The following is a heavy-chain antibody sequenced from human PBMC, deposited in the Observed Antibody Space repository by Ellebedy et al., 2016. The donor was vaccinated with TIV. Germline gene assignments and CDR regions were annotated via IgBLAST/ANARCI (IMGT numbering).Heavy chain of an antibody. CDR1: GDTFSSYA. V-gene: IGHV7-4-1*01. D-gene: IGHD2-2*01. J-gene: IGHJ6*03. CDR3: ARELPAAMSTTFYYYMDV. CDR2: LNPNTGTP. Sequence: AASVKVSCKASGDTFSSYAINWVRQAPGQGLEWMGWLNPNTGTPTYAPGFTGRFVFSLDTSVNTAYLQIRSLKAEDTAVYYCARELPAAMSTTFYYYMDVWGKGTTVTVSS.